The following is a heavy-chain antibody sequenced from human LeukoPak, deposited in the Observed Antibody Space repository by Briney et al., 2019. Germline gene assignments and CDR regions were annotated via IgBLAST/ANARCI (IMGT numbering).Heavy chain of an antibody. CDR3: AKDEGDIVVVPAAALDP. D-gene: IGHD2-2*01. CDR2: ISGSGGST. J-gene: IGHJ5*02. CDR1: GFTFSSYA. V-gene: IGHV3-23*01. Sequence: GGSLRLSCAASGFTFSSYAMSWVRQAPGKGLEWVSAISGSGGSTYYADSVKGRFTISRDNSKNTLYLQMNSLGAEDTAVYYCAKDEGDIVVVPAAALDPWGQGTLVTVSS.